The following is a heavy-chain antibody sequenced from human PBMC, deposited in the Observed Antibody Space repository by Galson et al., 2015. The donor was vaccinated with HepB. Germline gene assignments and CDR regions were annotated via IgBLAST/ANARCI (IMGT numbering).Heavy chain of an antibody. Sequence: SLRLSCAASGFTFSRYAMHWVRQAPGKGLEWVAVISYDGSNKYYADSVKGRFTISRDNSKNTLYLQMNSLRAEDTAVYYCARAWGRFLEWLAMDVWGKGTTVTVSS. CDR1: GFTFSRYA. CDR2: ISYDGSNK. D-gene: IGHD3-3*01. CDR3: ARAWGRFLEWLAMDV. V-gene: IGHV3-30-3*01. J-gene: IGHJ6*03.